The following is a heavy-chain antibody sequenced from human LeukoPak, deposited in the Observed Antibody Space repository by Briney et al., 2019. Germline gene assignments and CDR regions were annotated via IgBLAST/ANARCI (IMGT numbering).Heavy chain of an antibody. V-gene: IGHV3-48*02. CDR3: ASSESYRFDY. CDR1: GFTFSSYS. CDR2: ITASGTAM. Sequence: GGSLRLSCAASGFTFSSYSMNWVRQAPGKGLEWVSHITASGTAMFYADSVKGRFTISRDNAKNSLYLQMNSLRDEDTAVYYCASSESYRFDYWGQGTLVTVSS. J-gene: IGHJ4*02. D-gene: IGHD1-26*01.